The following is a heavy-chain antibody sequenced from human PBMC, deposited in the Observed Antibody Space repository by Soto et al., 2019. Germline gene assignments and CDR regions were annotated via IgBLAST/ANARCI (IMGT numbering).Heavy chain of an antibody. CDR3: ARSSVAGTWGYYFDY. CDR2: ISYDGNHE. Sequence: GGSLRLSCAASGFIFTTYAMHWVRQAPGKGMEWVAVISYDGNHEYYADSVRGRFTISRDNSKNTLYLQMDSLRADDTALYYCARSSVAGTWGYYFDYWGQGDLVTVSS. V-gene: IGHV3-30-3*01. D-gene: IGHD6-19*01. CDR1: GFIFTTYA. J-gene: IGHJ4*02.